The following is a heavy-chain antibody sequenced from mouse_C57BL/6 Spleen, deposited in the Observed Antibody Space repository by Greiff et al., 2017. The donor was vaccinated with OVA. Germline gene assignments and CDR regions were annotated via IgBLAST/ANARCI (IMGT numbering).Heavy chain of an antibody. Sequence: QVQLKQPGAELVRPGTSVKLSCKASGYTFTSYWMHWVKQRPGQGLEWIGVIDPSDSYTNYNQKFKGKATLTVDTSSSTAYMQLSSLTSEDSAVYYCARKYGNYGYFDYWGQGTTLTVSS. CDR3: ARKYGNYGYFDY. V-gene: IGHV1-59*01. CDR2: IDPSDSYT. CDR1: GYTFTSYW. J-gene: IGHJ2*01. D-gene: IGHD2-10*02.